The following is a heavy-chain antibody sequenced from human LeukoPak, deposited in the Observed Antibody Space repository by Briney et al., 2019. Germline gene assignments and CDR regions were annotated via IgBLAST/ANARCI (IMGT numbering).Heavy chain of an antibody. CDR2: IIGSGVST. V-gene: IGHV3-23*01. J-gene: IGHJ4*02. Sequence: GGSLRLSCAASGFTFSSYAMSWVRQAPGKGLEWVSGIIGSGVSTYYPDSVKGRFTISRDNSKNTLYLQMNSLRAEDTAVYYCARKSVQYYYDSSGYYSYYFDYWGQRTLVTVSS. D-gene: IGHD3-22*01. CDR3: ARKSVQYYYDSSGYYSYYFDY. CDR1: GFTFSSYA.